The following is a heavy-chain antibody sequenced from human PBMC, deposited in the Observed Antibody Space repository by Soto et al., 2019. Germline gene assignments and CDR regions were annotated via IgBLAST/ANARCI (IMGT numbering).Heavy chain of an antibody. V-gene: IGHV3-30-3*01. Sequence: PGGSLRLSCAASGFTFKNYAMHWVRQAPGKGLEWVAVISYDGSIEFYADSVKGRFTIARDDFKNTMFLQMGSLRVEDTAVYYCARGLRDCGWRLPFGYWGQGTRGTVAS. J-gene: IGHJ4*02. CDR1: GFTFKNYA. CDR3: ARGLRDCGWRLPFGY. D-gene: IGHD3-9*01. CDR2: ISYDGSIE.